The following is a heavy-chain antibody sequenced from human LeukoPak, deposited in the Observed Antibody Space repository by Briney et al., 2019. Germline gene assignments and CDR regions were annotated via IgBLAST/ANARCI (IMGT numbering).Heavy chain of an antibody. J-gene: IGHJ4*02. Sequence: GSLRLSCVASGFTFSSYWMSWVRQAPGKGLEWVANIKQDGSEKYYVDSVKGRFTISRDNAKNSLYLQMNSLRAEDTAVYYCARDQYYDIRNYWGQGTLVTVSS. CDR2: IKQDGSEK. V-gene: IGHV3-7*01. CDR3: ARDQYYDIRNY. D-gene: IGHD3-9*01. CDR1: GFTFSSYW.